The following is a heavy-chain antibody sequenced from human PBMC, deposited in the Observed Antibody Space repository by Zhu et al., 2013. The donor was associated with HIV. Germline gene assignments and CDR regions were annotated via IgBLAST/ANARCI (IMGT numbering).Heavy chain of an antibody. CDR1: GDTFTSYY. CDR2: INPSGDIT. J-gene: IGHJ4*02. CDR3: AIITVVRGVIVTRDF. V-gene: IGHV1-46*01. D-gene: IGHD3-10*01. Sequence: VQSGAEVKRPGASVKVSCKASGDTFTSYYMHWVRQAPGQGLEWMGIINPSGDITSYAQKFQGKVTMTRDTSTSTVYMELSSLRSEDTAVYYCAIITVVRGVIVTRDFWGQGTLVTVSS.